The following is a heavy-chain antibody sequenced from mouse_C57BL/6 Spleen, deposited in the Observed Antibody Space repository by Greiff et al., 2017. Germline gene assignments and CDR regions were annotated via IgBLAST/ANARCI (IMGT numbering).Heavy chain of an antibody. CDR3: SRHEEEGPQTGTGFFDY. J-gene: IGHJ2*01. Sequence: VQLQQSGAELVKPGASVKLSCKASGYTFTESTIHWVKQRSGQGLEWIGWFYPGSGSIKYNEKFKDKATLTADKSSSTVYMERSRLTSEDSAVYFWSRHEEEGPQTGTGFFDYWGQGTTLTVSS. D-gene: IGHD4-1*01. V-gene: IGHV1-62-2*01. CDR1: GYTFTEST. CDR2: FYPGSGSI.